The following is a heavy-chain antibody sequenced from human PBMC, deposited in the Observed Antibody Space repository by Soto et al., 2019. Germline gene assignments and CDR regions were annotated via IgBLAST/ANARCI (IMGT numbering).Heavy chain of an antibody. Sequence: QEQLVESGGGVVQPGRSLRLSCAASGFSFSDYAMHWVRQAPGKGLEWVTLISSDGSSSYLAASVKGRFTISRDNSKNTLFLEMNSLRAEDTDLYYCARQAIGAQKYHYRFLDVWGRGTTVTVSS. D-gene: IGHD6-6*01. CDR1: GFSFSDYA. J-gene: IGHJ6*02. CDR3: ARQAIGAQKYHYRFLDV. CDR2: ISSDGSSS. V-gene: IGHV3-30-3*01.